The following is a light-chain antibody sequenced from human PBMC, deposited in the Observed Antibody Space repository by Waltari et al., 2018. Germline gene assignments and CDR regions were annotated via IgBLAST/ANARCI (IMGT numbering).Light chain of an antibody. J-gene: IGKJ4*01. Sequence: DIVMTQSPDSLAVSLGERDTINCKSSQSVLYSSANKSYLNWYQQKPGQPPKLLIYWASTRESGVPDRISGAGSGTDFTLTISSLQSEDVAVYYCQQYYSTPLTFGGGTKVEI. CDR1: QSVLYSSANKSY. CDR3: QQYYSTPLT. CDR2: WAS. V-gene: IGKV4-1*01.